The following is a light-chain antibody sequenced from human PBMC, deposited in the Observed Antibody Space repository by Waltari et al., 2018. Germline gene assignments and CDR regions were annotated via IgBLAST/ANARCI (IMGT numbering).Light chain of an antibody. CDR2: KAS. V-gene: IGKV1-5*03. CDR3: QQYKTYWT. J-gene: IGKJ1*01. CDR1: QSISTW. Sequence: DIQMTQSPSTLSASVGDRVTITCRACQSISTWLAWYQQKPGKAPNLLIYKASTLESGVPSRFSGSGSGTEFTLTISSLQPDDFATYYCQQYKTYWTFGQGTKVEIK.